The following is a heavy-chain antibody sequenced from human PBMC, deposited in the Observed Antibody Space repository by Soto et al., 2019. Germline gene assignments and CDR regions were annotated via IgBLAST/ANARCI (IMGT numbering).Heavy chain of an antibody. CDR1: GGSISSYY. V-gene: IGHV4-59*01. CDR3: ARGGSSWATTYYFDY. D-gene: IGHD6-6*01. Sequence: GSLSLTCTVSGGSISSYYWSWIRQPPGKGLEWIGNIYYSGSTNYNPSLQSRVTISVDTSKNQFSLKLSSVTAADTAVYYCARGGSSWATTYYFDYWGQGTLVTVSS. CDR2: IYYSGST. J-gene: IGHJ4*02.